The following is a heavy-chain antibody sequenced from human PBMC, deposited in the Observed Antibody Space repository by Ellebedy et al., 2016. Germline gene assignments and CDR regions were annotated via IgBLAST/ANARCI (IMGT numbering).Heavy chain of an antibody. CDR3: AKEQKVGQSSSFYGMDV. J-gene: IGHJ6*02. V-gene: IGHV3-23*01. D-gene: IGHD1-26*01. Sequence: GESLKISCAASGFTFSSYSMNWVRLAPGKGLEWVSSITGSGGQIYYADSVKGRFTISRYNYINTLYLHMNSLRLEDKAVYYCAKEQKVGQSSSFYGMDVWGHGTTVTVS. CDR1: GFTFSSYS. CDR2: ITGSGGQI.